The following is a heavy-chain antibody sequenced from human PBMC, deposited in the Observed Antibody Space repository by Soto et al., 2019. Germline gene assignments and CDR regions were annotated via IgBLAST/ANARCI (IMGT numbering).Heavy chain of an antibody. Sequence: QVQLQESGPGLVKPSETLSLTCTVSGGSVSSGSYYWSWIRQPPGKGLEWIGYIYYSGSTNYNPSLKSRVTLSVDTSKNQFSLKLSSVTAADTAVYYCARFTNMVLGGMDVWGQGTTVTVSS. CDR3: ARFTNMVLGGMDV. V-gene: IGHV4-61*01. CDR1: GGSVSSGSYY. CDR2: IYYSGST. D-gene: IGHD2-8*02. J-gene: IGHJ6*02.